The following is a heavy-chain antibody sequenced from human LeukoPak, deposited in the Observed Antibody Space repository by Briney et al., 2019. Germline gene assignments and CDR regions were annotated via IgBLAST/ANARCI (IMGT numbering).Heavy chain of an antibody. CDR3: ARSIVPLGYFDY. Sequence: GGSLRLSCAASGFTVSSNYMSWVCQAPGKGLEWVSVIYSGGSTYYADSVKGRFTISRDNSKNTLYLQMNSLRAEDTAVYYCARSIVPLGYFDYWGQGTLVTVSS. CDR2: IYSGGST. CDR1: GFTVSSNY. J-gene: IGHJ4*02. D-gene: IGHD2-2*01. V-gene: IGHV3-66*02.